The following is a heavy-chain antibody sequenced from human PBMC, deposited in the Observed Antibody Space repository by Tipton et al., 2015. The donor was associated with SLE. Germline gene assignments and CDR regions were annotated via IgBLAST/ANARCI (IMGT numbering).Heavy chain of an antibody. CDR2: IVPMFGKA. D-gene: IGHD7-27*01. J-gene: IGHJ5*02. Sequence: QLVQSGAEVKKPGSSVKVSCKASGGTFSSYAISWVRQAPGQGLEWMGGIVPMFGKANYAQKFQGRITITADESTSVAYMDLSSLRSEDTAVYYCARDPGNLVDPWGQGTLVIVSS. V-gene: IGHV1-69*01. CDR3: ARDPGNLVDP. CDR1: GGTFSSYA.